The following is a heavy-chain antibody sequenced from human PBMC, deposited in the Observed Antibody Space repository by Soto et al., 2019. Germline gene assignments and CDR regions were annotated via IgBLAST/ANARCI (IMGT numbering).Heavy chain of an antibody. CDR2: IYYSGST. V-gene: IGHV4-59*01. J-gene: IGHJ5*02. CDR3: ARESENYANWFDP. D-gene: IGHD1-7*01. CDR1: GGSISSYY. Sequence: SETLSLTCTVSGGSISSYYWSWIRQPPGKGLEWIGYIYYSGSTNYNPSLKSRVTISVDTSKNQFSLKLSSVTAVDTAVYYCARESENYANWFDPWGQGTLVTVSS.